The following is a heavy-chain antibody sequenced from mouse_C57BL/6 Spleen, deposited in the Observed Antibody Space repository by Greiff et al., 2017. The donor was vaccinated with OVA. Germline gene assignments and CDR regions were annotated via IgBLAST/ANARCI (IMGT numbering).Heavy chain of an antibody. D-gene: IGHD2-5*01. CDR1: GYTFTSYW. Sequence: VQLQQPGAELVMPGASVKLSCKASGYTFTSYWMHWVKQRPGQGLEWIGEIDPSDSYTNYNQKFKGKSTLTVDKSSSTAYMQLSSLTSEDSAVYYCARSSYSNYFDYWGQGTTLTVSS. CDR2: IDPSDSYT. V-gene: IGHV1-69*01. J-gene: IGHJ2*01. CDR3: ARSSYSNYFDY.